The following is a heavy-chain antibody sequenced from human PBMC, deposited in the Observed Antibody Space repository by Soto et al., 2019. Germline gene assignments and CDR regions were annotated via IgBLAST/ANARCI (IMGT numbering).Heavy chain of an antibody. CDR1: GYTLTDLS. Sequence: QVQLVQSGAEVKKPGASVKVSCKVSGYTLTDLSMHWVRQAPGKGLEWMGGFDPEDGETIYAQKFQGRVTMTEDTSTDTAYMELSSLRSEDTAVYYCAIVNLYTSRMYDYYGMDVWGQGTTVTVSS. V-gene: IGHV1-24*01. CDR2: FDPEDGET. D-gene: IGHD5-18*01. CDR3: AIVNLYTSRMYDYYGMDV. J-gene: IGHJ6*02.